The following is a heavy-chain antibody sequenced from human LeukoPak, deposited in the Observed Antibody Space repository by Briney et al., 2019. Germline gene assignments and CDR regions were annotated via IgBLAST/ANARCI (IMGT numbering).Heavy chain of an antibody. CDR3: ARVDVVVTASFDY. D-gene: IGHD2-21*02. V-gene: IGHV1-18*01. CDR1: GGTFSSYA. CDR2: ISAYNGNT. J-gene: IGHJ4*02. Sequence: ASVKVSCKASGGTFSSYAISWVRQAPGQGLEWMGWISAYNGNTNYAQKLQGRVTMTTDTSTSTAYMELRSLRSDDTAVYYCARVDVVVTASFDYWGQGTLVTVSS.